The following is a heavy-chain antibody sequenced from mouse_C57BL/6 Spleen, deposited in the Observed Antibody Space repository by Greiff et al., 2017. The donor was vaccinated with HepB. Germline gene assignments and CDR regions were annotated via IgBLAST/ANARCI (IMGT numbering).Heavy chain of an antibody. Sequence: VQLKESGPELVKPGASVKISCKASGYTFTDYYMNWVKQSHGKSLEWIGDINPNNGGTSYNQKFKGKATLTVDKSSSTAYMELRSLTSEDSAVYYCAREDGTYAMDYWGQRTSVTVSS. V-gene: IGHV1-26*01. D-gene: IGHD4-1*01. CDR1: GYTFTDYY. CDR2: INPNNGGT. CDR3: AREDGTYAMDY. J-gene: IGHJ4*01.